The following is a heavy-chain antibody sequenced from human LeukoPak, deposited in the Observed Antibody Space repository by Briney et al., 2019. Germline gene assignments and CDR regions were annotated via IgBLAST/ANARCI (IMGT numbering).Heavy chain of an antibody. D-gene: IGHD2-15*01. CDR3: ARDECSGGSCYYYYYGMDV. Sequence: GGSLRLSCAASGFTFSSYWMSWVRQAPGKGLEWVANIKQDGSEEYYVDSVKGRFTISRDNAKNSLYLQMNSLRAEDTAVYYCARDECSGGSCYYYYYGMDVWGKGTTVTVSS. CDR1: GFTFSSYW. V-gene: IGHV3-7*03. J-gene: IGHJ6*04. CDR2: IKQDGSEE.